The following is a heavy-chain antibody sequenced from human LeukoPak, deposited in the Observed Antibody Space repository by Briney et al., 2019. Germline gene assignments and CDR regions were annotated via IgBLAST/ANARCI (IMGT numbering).Heavy chain of an antibody. Sequence: PGGSLRLSCAASGFTFSSYGMHWIRQPPGKGLEWIGSIYYSGSTYYNPSLKSRVTISVDTSKNQFSLHLSSVTAADTAVYYCARQVIPGWFDPWGQGTLVTVSS. D-gene: IGHD2-21*01. CDR3: ARQVIPGWFDP. J-gene: IGHJ5*02. CDR1: GFTFSSYG. CDR2: IYYSGST. V-gene: IGHV4-39*01.